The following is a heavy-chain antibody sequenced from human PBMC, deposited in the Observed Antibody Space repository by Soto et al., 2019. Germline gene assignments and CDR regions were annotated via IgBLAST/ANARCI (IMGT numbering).Heavy chain of an antibody. CDR3: ACLYNWNGWSDY. D-gene: IGHD1-20*01. Sequence: QVQLQESGPGLVKPSETLSLTCTVSGVSITSYYWSWFRQPAGKGLEWIGRIYSSGSTNYNPSLKSRVTMSIDTSKNQFSLKLSSVTAADTAVYYCACLYNWNGWSDYWGQGTLVTVSS. CDR2: IYSSGST. J-gene: IGHJ4*02. V-gene: IGHV4-4*07. CDR1: GVSITSYY.